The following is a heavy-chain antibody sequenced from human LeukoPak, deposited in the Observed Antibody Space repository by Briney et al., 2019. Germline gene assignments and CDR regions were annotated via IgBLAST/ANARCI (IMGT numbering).Heavy chain of an antibody. CDR3: SREFPFCGADCFSGVFDI. V-gene: IGHV1-18*01. D-gene: IGHD2-21*02. CDR1: GYTFTNYD. J-gene: IGHJ3*02. CDR2: ISVINSGNT. Sequence: GASVKVSCKASGYTFTNYDINWVRQAPGQGLKWMGWISVINSGNTRYAQNFQGRLTMTTDTSTTTAYMELRSLRSDDTAVYYCSREFPFCGADCFSGVFDIWGQGTMVTVS.